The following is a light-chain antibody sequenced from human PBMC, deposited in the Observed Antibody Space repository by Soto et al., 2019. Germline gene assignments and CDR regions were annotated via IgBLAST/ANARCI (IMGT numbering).Light chain of an antibody. Sequence: QSFLTQPPSASVTPGQRVFISCSGSSSNIGGTNYAYWYQQLPGAAPKLLMHSNNLRPSGVPERISGSKSGTSASLAISGLRSEDEAVYYCASWDDRLGAVIFGGGTKVTVL. CDR3: ASWDDRLGAVI. CDR1: SSNIGGTNY. V-gene: IGLV1-47*02. J-gene: IGLJ2*01. CDR2: SNN.